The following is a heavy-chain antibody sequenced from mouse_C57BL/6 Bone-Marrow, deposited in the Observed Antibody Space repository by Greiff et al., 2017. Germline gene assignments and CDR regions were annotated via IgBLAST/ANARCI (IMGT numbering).Heavy chain of an antibody. Sequence: EVQGVESGGGFVKPGGSLKLSCTASGFTFSSYAMSWVRQTPEKRLEWVATISDGGSYTYYPDNLKGRFTITRDTATNNRYLQMSHLKSEDTAMYYCAGTSHSFDYWGQGTTLTVSS. CDR3: AGTSHSFDY. CDR2: ISDGGSYT. J-gene: IGHJ2*01. V-gene: IGHV5-4*01. CDR1: GFTFSSYA.